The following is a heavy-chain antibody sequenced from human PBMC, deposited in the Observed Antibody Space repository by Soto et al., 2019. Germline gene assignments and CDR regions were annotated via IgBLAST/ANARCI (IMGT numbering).Heavy chain of an antibody. Sequence: FLTDTLSDGCCSINYSTWIRQPPGKEEEWIGAVYNSGSTNYNPTRKGRVTISADTSKGQLELRVNSMAAADADVYDCARYRRAAVAGYTLDNWGQGILVTVSS. J-gene: IGHJ4*02. CDR2: VYNSGST. CDR1: DGCCSINY. D-gene: IGHD6-13*01. V-gene: IGHV4-59*01. CDR3: ARYRRAAVAGYTLDN.